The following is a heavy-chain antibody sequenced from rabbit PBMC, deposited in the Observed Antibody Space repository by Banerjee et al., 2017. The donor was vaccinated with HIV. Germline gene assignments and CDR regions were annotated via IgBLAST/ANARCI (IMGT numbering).Heavy chain of an antibody. V-gene: IGHV1S40*01. CDR1: GFSFSSSYW. Sequence: QSLEESGGDLVKPGASLTLTCTASGFSFSSSYWICWVRQAPGKGLEWIACIDAGSKGSTYYASWAKGRFTISKTSSTTVTLQMTSLTAADMATYFCARGTYGYAGYAPNLWGPGTLVTVS. D-gene: IGHD6-1*01. CDR3: ARGTYGYAGYAPNL. J-gene: IGHJ4*01. CDR2: IDAGSKGST.